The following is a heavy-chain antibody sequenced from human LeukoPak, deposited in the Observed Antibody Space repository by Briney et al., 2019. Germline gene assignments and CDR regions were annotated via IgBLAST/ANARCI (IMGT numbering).Heavy chain of an antibody. D-gene: IGHD3-16*01. Sequence: GGSLGLSCVASGFTFSSYEMIWVRQAPGKGLEWVSYISKSGGGSITYYADSVKGRFTISRDNAKNSLYLQMNSLRAEDTAVYYCAREGRYYFDYWGQGTLVTVSS. CDR1: GFTFSSYE. J-gene: IGHJ4*02. V-gene: IGHV3-48*03. CDR3: AREGRYYFDY. CDR2: ISKSGGGSIT.